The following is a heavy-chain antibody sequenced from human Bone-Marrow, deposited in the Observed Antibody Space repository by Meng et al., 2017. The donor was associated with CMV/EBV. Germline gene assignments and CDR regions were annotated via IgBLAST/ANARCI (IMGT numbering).Heavy chain of an antibody. V-gene: IGHV3-49*04. CDR3: TADYDIWSLSSLD. CDR2: IRSKAYGGTT. CDR1: GFTFGDYA. J-gene: IGHJ4*02. Sequence: GESLKISCTASGFTFGDYAMSWVRQAPGKGLEWVGFIRSKAYGGTTEYAASVKGRFTISRDDSKSIAYLQMNSLKTEDTAVYYCTADYDIWSLSSLDWGQGTLVTVSS. D-gene: IGHD3-3*01.